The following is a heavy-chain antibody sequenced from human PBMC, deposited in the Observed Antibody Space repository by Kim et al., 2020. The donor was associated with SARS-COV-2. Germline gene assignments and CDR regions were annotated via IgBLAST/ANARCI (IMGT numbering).Heavy chain of an antibody. J-gene: IGHJ4*02. CDR1: GFTFSSYA. CDR3: VKSRCSGGSCYSSFDY. Sequence: GGSLRLSCSASGFTFSSYAMHWVRQAPGKGLEYVSAISSNGGSTYYADSVKGRFTISRDNSKNTLYLQMSSLRAEDTAVYYCVKSRCSGGSCYSSFDYWGQRTLVSVSS. D-gene: IGHD2-15*01. CDR2: ISSNGGST. V-gene: IGHV3-64D*09.